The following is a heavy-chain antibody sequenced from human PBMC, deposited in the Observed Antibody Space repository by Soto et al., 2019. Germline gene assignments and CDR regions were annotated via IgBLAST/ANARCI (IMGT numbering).Heavy chain of an antibody. Sequence: SETLSLTCVVSGYPISSGYYWGWIRQSPGKGLEWIGSLYHSGSTYYNPSLKSRVTISVDSSKNQFSLRLTSATAADTAVYYCARNSYYDFWSGYQRAFDLWGKGTVVTVSS. CDR1: GYPISSGYY. V-gene: IGHV4-38-2*01. D-gene: IGHD3-3*01. J-gene: IGHJ4*02. CDR2: LYHSGST. CDR3: ARNSYYDFWSGYQRAFDL.